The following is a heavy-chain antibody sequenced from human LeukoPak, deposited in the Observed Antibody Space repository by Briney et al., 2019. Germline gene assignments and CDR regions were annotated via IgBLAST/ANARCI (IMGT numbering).Heavy chain of an antibody. CDR3: ARVPKIVVVVAARFDY. Sequence: ASVRVPCKTSGYSFTDYHVHWVRQAPGQGLEWMGWISAYNGNTNYAQKLQGRVTMTTDTSTSTAYMELRSLRSDDTAVYYCARVPKIVVVVAARFDYWGQGTLVTVSS. D-gene: IGHD2-15*01. J-gene: IGHJ4*02. V-gene: IGHV1-18*04. CDR1: GYSFTDYH. CDR2: ISAYNGNT.